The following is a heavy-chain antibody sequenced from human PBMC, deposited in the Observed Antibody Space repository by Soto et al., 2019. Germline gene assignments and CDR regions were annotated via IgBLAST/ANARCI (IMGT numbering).Heavy chain of an antibody. D-gene: IGHD1-26*01. Sequence: QESGPGLVKPSGTLSLTCTVSGASISSTSSGDWWSWVRQPPGKGLEWIGKIHHSGSTNYNPALKSRVTMSVDKSKNQFSLRLSSVTAADTAVYYCAKMVGATLVDYWGQGTLVTVSS. V-gene: IGHV4-4*02. CDR2: IHHSGST. CDR3: AKMVGATLVDY. J-gene: IGHJ4*02. CDR1: GASISSTSSGDW.